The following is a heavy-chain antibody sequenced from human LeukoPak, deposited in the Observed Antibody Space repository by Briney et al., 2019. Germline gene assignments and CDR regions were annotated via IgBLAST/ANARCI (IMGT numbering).Heavy chain of an antibody. J-gene: IGHJ4*02. CDR3: ARDPPFGNGWSQNFFDY. D-gene: IGHD6-19*01. V-gene: IGHV3-30*04. Sequence: PGGSLRLSCAPSGFKLDTYAMHWVRQAPGKGLEWVALISYDGGNIYYGDSVRGRFTISRDNDNSMLYLQMNSLRPEDTAVYYCARDPPFGNGWSQNFFDYWGQGTLVIVSS. CDR2: ISYDGGNI. CDR1: GFKLDTYA.